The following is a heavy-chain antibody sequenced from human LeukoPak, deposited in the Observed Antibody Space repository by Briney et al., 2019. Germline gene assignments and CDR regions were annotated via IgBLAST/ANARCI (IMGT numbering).Heavy chain of an antibody. J-gene: IGHJ4*02. Sequence: SETLSLTCAVYGGSFSGYYWSWIRQPPGKGLEWIGEINHSGSTNYNPSLKSRVTISVDTSKNQFSLKLSSVTAADTAVYYCARGSYGFLSRFRRKYYFDYWGQGTLVTVSS. D-gene: IGHD5-18*01. V-gene: IGHV4-34*01. CDR1: GGSFSGYY. CDR2: INHSGST. CDR3: ARGSYGFLSRFRRKYYFDY.